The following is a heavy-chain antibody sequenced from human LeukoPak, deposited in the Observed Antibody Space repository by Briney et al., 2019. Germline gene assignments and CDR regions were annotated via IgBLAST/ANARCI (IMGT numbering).Heavy chain of an antibody. V-gene: IGHV3-9*01. J-gene: IGHJ1*01. CDR3: AKDGVEYCSSTSCYKDAYFQH. CDR2: ISWNSGSI. Sequence: PGGSLRLSCAASGFTFDDYAMHWVRQAPGKGLEWVSGISWNSGSIGYADSVKGRFTISRDNAKNSLYLQMNSLRAEDTALYYCAKDGVEYCSSTSCYKDAYFQHWGQGTLVTVS. D-gene: IGHD2-2*02. CDR1: GFTFDDYA.